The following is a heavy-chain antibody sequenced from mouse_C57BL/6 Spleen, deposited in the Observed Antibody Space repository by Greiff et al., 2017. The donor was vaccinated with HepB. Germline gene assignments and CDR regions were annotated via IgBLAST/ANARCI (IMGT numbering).Heavy chain of an antibody. D-gene: IGHD1-1*01. CDR2: INPNYGTT. J-gene: IGHJ3*01. Sequence: EVQLQQSGPELVKPGASVKISCKASGYSFTDYNMNWVKQSNGKSLEWVGVINPNYGTTSYNQKFKGKATLTVDQSSSTAYLQLNSLTSEDSAVYYCARHYYGSSYGPWFAYWGQGTLVTVSA. CDR3: ARHYYGSSYGPWFAY. V-gene: IGHV1-39*01. CDR1: GYSFTDYN.